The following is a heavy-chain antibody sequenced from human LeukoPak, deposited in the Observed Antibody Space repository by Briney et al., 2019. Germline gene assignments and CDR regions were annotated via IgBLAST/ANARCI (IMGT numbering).Heavy chain of an antibody. CDR2: ISYDGSNK. D-gene: IGHD1-26*01. CDR1: GFTFSSYA. V-gene: IGHV3-30-3*01. CDR3: ASRVGATYWSGSGDY. Sequence: GGSLRLSCAASGFTFSSYAMHWVRQAPGKGLEWVAVISYDGSNKYYADSVKGRFTISRDNSKNTLYLQMNSLRAEDTAVYYCASRVGATYWSGSGDYWGQGTLVTVSS. J-gene: IGHJ4*02.